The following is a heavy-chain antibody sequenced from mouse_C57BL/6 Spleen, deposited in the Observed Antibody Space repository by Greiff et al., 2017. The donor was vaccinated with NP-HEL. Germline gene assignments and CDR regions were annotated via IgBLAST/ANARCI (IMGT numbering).Heavy chain of an antibody. Sequence: QVQLKQSGAELARPGASVKLSCKASGYTFTSYGISWVKQRTGQGLEWIGEIYPRSGNTYYNEKFKGKATLTADKYSSTADMEIRSLTSEDSAVYFCARIYYDYDDWGQGTLVTVSA. D-gene: IGHD2-4*01. CDR2: IYPRSGNT. J-gene: IGHJ3*01. V-gene: IGHV1-81*01. CDR1: GYTFTSYG. CDR3: ARIYYDYDD.